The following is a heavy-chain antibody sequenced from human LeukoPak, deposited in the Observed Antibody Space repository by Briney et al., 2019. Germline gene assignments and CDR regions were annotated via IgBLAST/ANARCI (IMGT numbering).Heavy chain of an antibody. J-gene: IGHJ4*02. CDR3: ARDFRSGSQTVFDY. CDR2: ISSSSSYI. Sequence: GGSLRLSCAASGFTFSSYSMNWVRQAPGKGLEWVSSISSSSSYIYYADSVRGRFTISRDNAKNSLYLQMNSLRAEDTAVYYCARDFRSGSQTVFDYWGQGTLVTVSS. CDR1: GFTFSSYS. V-gene: IGHV3-21*01. D-gene: IGHD1-26*01.